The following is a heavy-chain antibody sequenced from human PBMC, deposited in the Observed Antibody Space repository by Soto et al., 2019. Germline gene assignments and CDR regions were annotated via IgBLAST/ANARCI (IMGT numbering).Heavy chain of an antibody. CDR2: MNPHTVTT. J-gene: IGHJ4*02. CDR1: GYTFTSYD. Sequence: ASVKVSCKASGYTFTSYDINWVRQATGQGLEWMGWMNPHTVTTGYAQKFQSRVTMTRNTSISPPFMELSSLRSEGTAVYYCARGPYSSASSSNYWGQGTLVTVSS. CDR3: ARGPYSSASSSNY. V-gene: IGHV1-8*01. D-gene: IGHD6-6*01.